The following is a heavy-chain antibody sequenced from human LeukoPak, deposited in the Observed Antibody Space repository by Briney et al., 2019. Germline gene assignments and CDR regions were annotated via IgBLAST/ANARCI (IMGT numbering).Heavy chain of an antibody. CDR3: ARGYQQQLAGAYYYYGMDV. Sequence: GASVKVSCKASGYTFTSYGISWVRQAPGQGLEWMGWISAYNGNTNYAQKLQGRVTMTTDTSTSTAYMELRSLRSDDTAVYYCARGYQQQLAGAYYYYGMDVWGQGTTVTVSS. D-gene: IGHD6-13*01. J-gene: IGHJ6*02. CDR2: ISAYNGNT. V-gene: IGHV1-18*01. CDR1: GYTFTSYG.